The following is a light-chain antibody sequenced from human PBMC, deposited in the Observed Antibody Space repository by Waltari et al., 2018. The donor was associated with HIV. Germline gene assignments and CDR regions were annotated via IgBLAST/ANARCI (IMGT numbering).Light chain of an antibody. CDR1: QSVSSY. J-gene: IGKJ3*01. CDR2: DAS. V-gene: IGKV3-11*01. CDR3: QQRSNFT. Sequence: EIVLTQSPATLSLSPGERATLSCRASQSVSSYLAWYQQTPGQAPRLLIYDASNRATGIPARFSGSGSGTDFTLTISSLEPEDFAVYYCQQRSNFTFGPGTKVDIK.